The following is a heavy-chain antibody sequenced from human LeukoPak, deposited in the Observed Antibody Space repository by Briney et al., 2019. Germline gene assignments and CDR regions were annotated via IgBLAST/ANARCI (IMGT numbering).Heavy chain of an antibody. V-gene: IGHV3-66*01. CDR2: IYNGDNT. CDR1: RFTVSNNH. J-gene: IGHJ4*02. CDR3: ARASRWLAFDN. D-gene: IGHD6-19*01. Sequence: GGSLRLSCVASRFTVSNNHMNWVRQAPGKGLEWVSVIYNGDNTYYADSVQGRFTISKDSSKNTLYLQMNSLRPEDTAVYFCARASRWLAFDNWGQGTLVTVSS.